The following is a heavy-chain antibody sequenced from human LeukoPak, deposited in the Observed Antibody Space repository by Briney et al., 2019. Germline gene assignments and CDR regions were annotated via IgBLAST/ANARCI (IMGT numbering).Heavy chain of an antibody. CDR1: GFTFSDYY. D-gene: IGHD4-11*01. V-gene: IGHV3-11*03. Sequence: PGGSLRLSCVASGFTFSDYYMSWLRQAPGKGLEWVSYISGSSTGSYTKYADSVKGRFTISRDNAKNSLYLQMNSLRAEDTAVYYCAKATDDYSRRGIDYWGQGTLVTGSA. CDR3: AKATDDYSRRGIDY. CDR2: ISGSSTGSYT. J-gene: IGHJ4*02.